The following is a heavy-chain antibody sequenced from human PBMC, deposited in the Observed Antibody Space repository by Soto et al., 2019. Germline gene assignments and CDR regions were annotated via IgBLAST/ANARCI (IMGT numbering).Heavy chain of an antibody. CDR3: ARVMGDTTGEGHYGIDV. V-gene: IGHV3-11*06. CDR1: GFTLSDDY. D-gene: IGHD3-16*01. J-gene: IGHJ6*02. CDR2: IISSPTDR. Sequence: GSLRLSCAASGFTLSDDYMIWIRQAPGKGLEWIAYIISSPTDRNYADSVNGRFTISTDNAKRSLYLQMNSLRADDTAVYYCARVMGDTTGEGHYGIDVWGQGTTVTVSS.